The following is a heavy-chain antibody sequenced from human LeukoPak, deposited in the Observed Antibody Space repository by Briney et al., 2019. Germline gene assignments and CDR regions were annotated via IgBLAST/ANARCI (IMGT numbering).Heavy chain of an antibody. CDR3: AKGSIAEAEMTFDI. CDR1: GFTFDDYA. Sequence: GRSLRLSCAASGFTFDDYAMHWVRQAPGKGLEWVSGISWNSGSIGYADSVKGRFTISRDNAKNSLYLQMNSLRAEDTALYYCAKGSIAEAEMTFDIWGQGTMVTVSS. CDR2: ISWNSGSI. V-gene: IGHV3-9*01. J-gene: IGHJ3*02. D-gene: IGHD6-19*01.